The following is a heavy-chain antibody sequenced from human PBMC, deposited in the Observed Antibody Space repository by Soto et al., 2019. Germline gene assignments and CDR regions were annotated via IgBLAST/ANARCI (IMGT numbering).Heavy chain of an antibody. CDR3: ANSCGGCTAFDI. CDR1: GGTFSSDT. J-gene: IGHJ3*02. V-gene: IGHV1-69*02. CDR2: IIPILGIA. Sequence: QVQLVQSGAEVKKPGSSVKVSCKASGGTFSSDTISWVRQAPGQGLEWMGRIIPILGIANYAQKFQGRVTITADKSTSTAYMELSSLRSEDTAVYYCANSCGGCTAFDIWGQGTMVTVSS. D-gene: IGHD2-21*01.